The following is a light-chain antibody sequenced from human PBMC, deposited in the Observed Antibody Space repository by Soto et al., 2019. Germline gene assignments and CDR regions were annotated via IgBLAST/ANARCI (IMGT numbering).Light chain of an antibody. CDR2: GAS. Sequence: EIVMTQSPGTLSLSPGERATISCRASQVIGSRYLAWYHQKSGQAPRLLIYGASSRATGIPDRFSGSGSGTDFTLTISSLEPEDFRVYYCQQFGSSIPHTFGQGTKLEIK. J-gene: IGKJ2*01. CDR3: QQFGSSIPHT. CDR1: QVIGSRY. V-gene: IGKV3-20*01.